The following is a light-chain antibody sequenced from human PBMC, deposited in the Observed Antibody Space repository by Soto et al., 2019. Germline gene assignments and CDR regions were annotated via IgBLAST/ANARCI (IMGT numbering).Light chain of an antibody. V-gene: IGLV2-14*01. CDR1: SSDIAGFNY. J-gene: IGLJ1*01. CDR3: SSYTSVSTYV. CDR2: EVS. Sequence: QSALTQPASVSGSPGQSITISCAATSSDIAGFNYVSWFQQHPGKAPKLIIYEVSHRPSGVSNRFSGSKSGKTASLTISGLQAEDEAEYYCSSYTSVSTYVFGTGTKVT.